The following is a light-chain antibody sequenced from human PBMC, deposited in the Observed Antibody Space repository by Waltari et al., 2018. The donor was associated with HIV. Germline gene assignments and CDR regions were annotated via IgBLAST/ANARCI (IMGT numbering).Light chain of an antibody. Sequence: DIVMTQSPDSLAVSLGERATINCKSSQSVLYSSNNKNYLAWYQQKPGQPPKVIIYWASTRESGVPDRLSGSGSGTDFTLTISSLQAEDVAVYYCQQYYSSPYTFGQGTKLEIK. CDR2: WAS. CDR1: QSVLYSSNNKNY. J-gene: IGKJ2*01. V-gene: IGKV4-1*01. CDR3: QQYYSSPYT.